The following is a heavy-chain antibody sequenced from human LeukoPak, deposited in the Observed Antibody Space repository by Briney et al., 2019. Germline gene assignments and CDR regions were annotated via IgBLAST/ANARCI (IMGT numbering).Heavy chain of an antibody. Sequence: SETLSLTCTVSGDSISRSSDYWGWIRQPPGTGPEWIGSVYYIGSTFYNPSLKSRLTISIDTSKNQFSLKLRSVTAADTAVYYCAREDAEQMDNSSDIWGQGTMVTVSS. D-gene: IGHD5-24*01. J-gene: IGHJ3*02. CDR2: VYYIGST. V-gene: IGHV4-39*07. CDR1: GDSISRSSDY. CDR3: AREDAEQMDNSSDI.